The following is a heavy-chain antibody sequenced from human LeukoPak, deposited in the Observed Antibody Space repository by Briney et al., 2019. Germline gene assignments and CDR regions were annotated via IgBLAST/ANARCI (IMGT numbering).Heavy chain of an antibody. J-gene: IGHJ6*02. CDR3: ARVWFGAYYYYGMDV. D-gene: IGHD3-10*01. CDR2: INTNTGNP. Sequence: ASVKVSCKASGYTFTSYAMNWVRQAPGQGLEWMGWINTNTGNPTYAQGFTGRFVFSLDTSVSTAYLQISSLKAEDTAVYCCARVWFGAYYYYGMDVWGQGTTVTVSS. CDR1: GYTFTSYA. V-gene: IGHV7-4-1*02.